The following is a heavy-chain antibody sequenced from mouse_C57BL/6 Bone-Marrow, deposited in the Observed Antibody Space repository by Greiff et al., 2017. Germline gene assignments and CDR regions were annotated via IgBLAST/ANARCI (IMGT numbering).Heavy chain of an antibody. Sequence: DVMLVESGGGLVQPGGSLKLSCAASGFTFSDYGMAWVRQAPRKGPEWVAFISNLAYGIYYADTVTGRFTISRENATNTLYLEMSGLRSEDTAMYYWARHGEYYDYGAMDYWGQGTSVTVSS. V-gene: IGHV5-15*01. CDR2: ISNLAYGI. D-gene: IGHD2-4*01. J-gene: IGHJ4*01. CDR1: GFTFSDYG. CDR3: ARHGEYYDYGAMDY.